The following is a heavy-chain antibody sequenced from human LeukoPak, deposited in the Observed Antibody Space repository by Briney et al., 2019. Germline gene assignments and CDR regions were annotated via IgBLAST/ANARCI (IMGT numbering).Heavy chain of an antibody. CDR2: ISGSGAGT. CDR3: AKGRGYCSGPNCAGTAFDI. Sequence: PGGSLRLSCAASGITFSTYARSWVRQAPGKGLEWVSVISGSGAGTYYADSVQGRFTISRDNSNNAVHLQMISLRDEDTAIYYCAKGRGYCSGPNCAGTAFDIWGQGTMVTVSS. CDR1: GITFSTYA. D-gene: IGHD2-15*01. J-gene: IGHJ3*02. V-gene: IGHV3-23*01.